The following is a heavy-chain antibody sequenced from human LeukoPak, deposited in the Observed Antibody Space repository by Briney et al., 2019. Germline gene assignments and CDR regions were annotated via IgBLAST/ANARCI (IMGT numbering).Heavy chain of an antibody. D-gene: IGHD6-13*01. CDR3: ARGSSSSWYSFDF. CDR2: IYFTGTT. V-gene: IGHV4-4*07. J-gene: IGHJ3*01. Sequence: SETLSLTCSVSGGSISSYYWSWIRQPAGKGLEWIGRIYFTGTTNYNPSLQSRVTMSVDTSKYQFSLELSSVTAADTAVYYCARGSSSSWYSFDFWGQVTVVTVSS. CDR1: GGSISSYY.